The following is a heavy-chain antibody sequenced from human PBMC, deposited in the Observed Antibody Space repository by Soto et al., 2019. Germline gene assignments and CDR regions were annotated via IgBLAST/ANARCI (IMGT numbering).Heavy chain of an antibody. V-gene: IGHV3-23*01. CDR2: ISGSGGST. CDR3: AKDYEVDYGDYDDFDY. D-gene: IGHD4-17*01. Sequence: GGSLRLSCAASGFTFSSYAMSWVRQAPGKGLEWVSAISGSGGSTYYADSVKGRFTISRDNSKNTLYLQMNSLRAEDTAVYYCAKDYEVDYGDYDDFDYWGQGTLVTVSS. CDR1: GFTFSSYA. J-gene: IGHJ4*02.